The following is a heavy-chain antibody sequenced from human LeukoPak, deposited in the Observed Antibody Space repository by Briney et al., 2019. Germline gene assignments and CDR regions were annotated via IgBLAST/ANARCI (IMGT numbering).Heavy chain of an antibody. Sequence: NTSETLSLTCTVSGGSISSGSYYWSWIRQPAGKGLEWIGRIYTSGSTNYNPSLKSRVTISVDTSKNQFSLKLSSVTAADTAVYYCARVEGSSWYFGSAFDIWGQGTMVTVSS. CDR1: GGSISSGSYY. V-gene: IGHV4-61*02. CDR3: ARVEGSSWYFGSAFDI. D-gene: IGHD6-13*01. J-gene: IGHJ3*02. CDR2: IYTSGST.